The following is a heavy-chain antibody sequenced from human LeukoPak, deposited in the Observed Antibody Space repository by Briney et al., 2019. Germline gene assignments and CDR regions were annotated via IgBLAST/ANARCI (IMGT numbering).Heavy chain of an antibody. CDR1: GFTVSSNY. J-gene: IGHJ3*02. V-gene: IGHV3-53*01. CDR3: ARVGVVPAAIPDGFDI. Sequence: GGSLRLSCAASGFTVSSNYMSWVRQALGKGLEWVSVIYSGGSTYYADSVKGRFTISRDNSKNTLYLQMNSLTAEDTAVYYCARVGVVPAAIPDGFDIWGQGTMVTVSS. CDR2: IYSGGST. D-gene: IGHD2-2*01.